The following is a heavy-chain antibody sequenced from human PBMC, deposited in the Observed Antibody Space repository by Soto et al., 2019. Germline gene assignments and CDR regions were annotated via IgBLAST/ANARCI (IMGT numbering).Heavy chain of an antibody. CDR1: GYTFTGYG. V-gene: IGHV1-18*01. CDR3: AREMGYSYGHGWFDP. J-gene: IGHJ5*02. D-gene: IGHD5-18*01. Sequence: ASVKVSCKASGYTFTGYGISWVRQAPGQGLEWMGWISAYNGNTNYAQKLQGRVTMTTDTSTSTAYMELRSLRSDDTAVYYCAREMGYSYGHGWFDPWGQGTLVTVSS. CDR2: ISAYNGNT.